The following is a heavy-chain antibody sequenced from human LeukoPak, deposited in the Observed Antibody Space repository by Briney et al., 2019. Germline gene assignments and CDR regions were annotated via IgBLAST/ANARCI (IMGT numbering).Heavy chain of an antibody. D-gene: IGHD6-13*01. Sequence: GGSLRLSCAASGLIFRSYGMHWVRQAPGKGLEWGALISYDGSNKYYADSVKGRFTISRDNSKNTLYLQMNSLRAEDTAVYYCAKGRSSSSLFYYYYGMDVWGQGTTVTVSS. V-gene: IGHV3-30*18. J-gene: IGHJ6*02. CDR2: ISYDGSNK. CDR3: AKGRSSSSLFYYYYGMDV. CDR1: GLIFRSYG.